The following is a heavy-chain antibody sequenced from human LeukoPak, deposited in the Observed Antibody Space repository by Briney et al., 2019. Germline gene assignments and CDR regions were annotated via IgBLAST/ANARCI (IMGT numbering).Heavy chain of an antibody. Sequence: PGGSLRLSCAASGFTFSSYAMSWVRQAPGKGLEWVSGISGSGGSTYYADSVKGRFTISRDNSTTTLYLQMNTLRPEATAVYYCAKSTPLSYPYYASGSYYDYYFDYWGQGTLVTVSS. CDR2: ISGSGGST. D-gene: IGHD3-10*01. V-gene: IGHV3-23*01. CDR1: GFTFSSYA. J-gene: IGHJ4*02. CDR3: AKSTPLSYPYYASGSYYDYYFDY.